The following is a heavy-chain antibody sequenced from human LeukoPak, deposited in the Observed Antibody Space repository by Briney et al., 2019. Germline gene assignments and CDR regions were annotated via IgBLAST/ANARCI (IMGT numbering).Heavy chain of an antibody. CDR3: ARGHYDILTGLIWFDP. CDR2: IYYSGST. D-gene: IGHD3-9*01. Sequence: SETLSLTCTVSGGSISSYYWSWIRQPPGKGLEWIGYIYYSGSTNYNPSLKSRVTISVDTSKNQFSLKLSSVTAADTAMYYCARGHYDILTGLIWFDPWGQGTLVTVSS. CDR1: GGSISSYY. V-gene: IGHV4-59*01. J-gene: IGHJ5*02.